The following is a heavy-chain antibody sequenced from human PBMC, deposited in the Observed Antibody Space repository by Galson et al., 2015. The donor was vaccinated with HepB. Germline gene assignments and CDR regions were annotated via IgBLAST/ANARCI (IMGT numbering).Heavy chain of an antibody. J-gene: IGHJ4*02. CDR1: GFTFDDYA. CDR3: AKCRASNSCYDTGLHY. V-gene: IGHV3-9*01. D-gene: IGHD2-2*01. Sequence: SLRLSCAASGFTFDDYAMHWVRQAPGKGLEWVSGITWNSGGIGYADSVKGRFTISRDNARNSLYLQMNSLRPEDTALYYCAKCRASNSCYDTGLHYWGQGTLVTVSS. CDR2: ITWNSGGI.